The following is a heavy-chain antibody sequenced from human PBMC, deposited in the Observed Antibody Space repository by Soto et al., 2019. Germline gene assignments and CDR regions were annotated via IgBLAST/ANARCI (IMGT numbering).Heavy chain of an antibody. CDR1: GFPFSDSY. CDR2: ITISGNTV. CDR3: ARVSWREKYGMDV. Sequence: GGSLRLSCAASGFPFSDSYMSWIRQAPGKGLEWISYITISGNTVYYADSLKSRFTISRDNAKNSLYLQMNRLRAEDTAVYYCARVSWREKYGMDVWGQGTTVTVSS. J-gene: IGHJ6*02. V-gene: IGHV3-11*01.